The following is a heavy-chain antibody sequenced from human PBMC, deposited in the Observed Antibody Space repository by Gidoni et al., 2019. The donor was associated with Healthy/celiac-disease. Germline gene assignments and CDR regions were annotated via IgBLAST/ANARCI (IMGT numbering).Heavy chain of an antibody. J-gene: IGHJ4*02. V-gene: IGHV4-39*01. Sequence: QLQLQESGPGLVKPSETLSLTCTVSGGHISSSSYYWGWIRQPPGKGLEWIGSIYYSGSTYYNPSLKSRVTISVDTSKNQFSLKLSSVTAADTAVYYCARHLVVATMPPYYFDYWGQGTLVTVSS. CDR2: IYYSGST. D-gene: IGHD5-12*01. CDR1: GGHISSSSYY. CDR3: ARHLVVATMPPYYFDY.